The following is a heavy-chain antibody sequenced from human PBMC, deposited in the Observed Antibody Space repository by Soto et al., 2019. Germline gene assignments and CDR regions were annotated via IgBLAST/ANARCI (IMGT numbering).Heavy chain of an antibody. CDR2: FDPEDGET. Sequence: ASVKVSCKVSGYTLTELSMHWVRQAPGKGLEWMGGFDPEDGETIYAQKFQGRVTMTEDTSTDTAYMELSSLRSEDTAVYYCARDGYNLFFFDFWGQGTLVTVSS. J-gene: IGHJ4*02. D-gene: IGHD5-12*01. V-gene: IGHV1-24*01. CDR3: ARDGYNLFFFDF. CDR1: GYTLTELS.